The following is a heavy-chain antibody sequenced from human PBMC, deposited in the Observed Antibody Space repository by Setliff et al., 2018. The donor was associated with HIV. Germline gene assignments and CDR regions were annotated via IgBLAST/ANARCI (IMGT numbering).Heavy chain of an antibody. CDR2: INHSGAT. CDR1: GGSFSGYY. V-gene: IGHV4-34*01. J-gene: IGHJ6*03. CDR3: ARGVPRYHFFFYYYYMDV. D-gene: IGHD3-3*01. Sequence: SETLSLTCAVYGGSFSGYYWTWIRQPPGKGLEWIGEINHSGATNYNLSLESRVTISVDTSKNQFSLNLNSVTAADTAVYYCARGVPRYHFFFYYYYMDVWGTGTTVTVSS.